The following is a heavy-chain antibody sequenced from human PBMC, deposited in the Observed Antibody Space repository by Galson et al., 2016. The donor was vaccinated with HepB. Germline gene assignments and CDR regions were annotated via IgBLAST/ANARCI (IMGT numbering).Heavy chain of an antibody. Sequence: SLRLSCAASGFSFINAPMAWFRQGPGKGLEWVSTINTVAEDTHYADSVKGRFTISRDNSKSTLDLQMSNLRAEDTALYYCAKDPAFTDAFDIWGQGTMFTVSS. J-gene: IGHJ3*02. V-gene: IGHV3-23*01. CDR1: GFSFINAP. CDR3: AKDPAFTDAFDI. CDR2: INTVAEDT.